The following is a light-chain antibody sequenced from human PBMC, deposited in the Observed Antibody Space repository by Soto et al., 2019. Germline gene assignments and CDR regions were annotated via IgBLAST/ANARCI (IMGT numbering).Light chain of an antibody. CDR3: CSYAPSRTLL. CDR2: EGN. Sequence: QSVLTQPASVSGSPGESITISCTGTSNDVGTYNLVTWYQQHPGRVPKLILYEGNKRPSGVSSRFSASKSGNTASLTISGLQAEDEADYFCCSYAPSRTLLFGGGTKVTVL. CDR1: SNDVGTYNL. V-gene: IGLV2-23*01. J-gene: IGLJ2*01.